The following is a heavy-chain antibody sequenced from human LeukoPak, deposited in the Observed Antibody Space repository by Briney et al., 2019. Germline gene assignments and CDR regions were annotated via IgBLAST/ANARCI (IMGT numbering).Heavy chain of an antibody. CDR3: ATGVLELQRLPRNDY. J-gene: IGHJ4*02. D-gene: IGHD1-7*01. CDR1: GYTLTELS. V-gene: IGHV1-24*01. CDR2: FDPEDGET. Sequence: ASVKVSCKVSGYTLTELSTHWVRQAPGKGLEWMGGFDPEDGETIYAQKFQGRVTMTEDTSTDTAYMELSSLRSEDTAVYYCATGVLELQRLPRNDYWGQGTLVTVSS.